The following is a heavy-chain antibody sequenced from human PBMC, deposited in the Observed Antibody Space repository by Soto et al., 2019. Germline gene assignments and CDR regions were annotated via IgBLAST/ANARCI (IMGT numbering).Heavy chain of an antibody. Sequence: QVSLVESGGGVVQPGRSLRLSCAASGFTFSSYGLHWVRQAPGKGLEWVALIWFDGYNKYYTDSVKGRFTISRDNSKNTLYLQMNSLRVEDTAVYYCARDRWAFSNYDGMEVWGQGTTVTVSS. CDR2: IWFDGYNK. CDR3: ARDRWAFSNYDGMEV. CDR1: GFTFSSYG. J-gene: IGHJ6*02. D-gene: IGHD1-26*01. V-gene: IGHV3-33*01.